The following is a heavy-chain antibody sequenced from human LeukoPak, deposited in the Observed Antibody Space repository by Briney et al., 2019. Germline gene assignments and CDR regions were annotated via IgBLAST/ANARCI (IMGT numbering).Heavy chain of an antibody. Sequence: GGSLRLSCAASGFTFSSYAMHWVRQAPGKGLEWVANIKQDGSEKYYVDSVKGRFTISRDNAKNSLYLQMNSLRAEDTAVYYCARDSSWTRAFDIWGQGTMVTVSS. J-gene: IGHJ3*02. V-gene: IGHV3-7*01. D-gene: IGHD2-2*01. CDR2: IKQDGSEK. CDR1: GFTFSSYA. CDR3: ARDSSWTRAFDI.